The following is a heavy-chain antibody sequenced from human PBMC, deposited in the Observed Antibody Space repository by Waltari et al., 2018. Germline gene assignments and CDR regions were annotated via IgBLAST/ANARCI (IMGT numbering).Heavy chain of an antibody. D-gene: IGHD3-16*02. Sequence: QVRLVESGGGVVQPGRSLRLSCAASGFTFSSYGMHWVRQAPGKGLEWVAVIWYDGSKKYYADSVKGRFTISRDNSKNTLYLQMNSLKTEDTAVYYCTTDGGYDYIWGSYRYWYFDLWGRGTLVTVSS. CDR1: GFTFSSYG. V-gene: IGHV3-33*01. CDR2: IWYDGSKK. J-gene: IGHJ2*01. CDR3: TTDGGYDYIWGSYRYWYFDL.